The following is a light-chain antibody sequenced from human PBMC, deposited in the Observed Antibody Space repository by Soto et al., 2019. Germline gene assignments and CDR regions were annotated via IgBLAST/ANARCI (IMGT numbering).Light chain of an antibody. CDR3: QQYSSSPPTLT. J-gene: IGKJ4*01. V-gene: IGKV3-20*01. CDR1: QSVSSTF. Sequence: EIVLTQSPGTLSLSPGERATLSCRASQSVSSTFLAWYQQKPGQAPRLLIYDASSRATGIPDRFSGSGSGTDCSLIISRLEPEDFAVYYCQQYSSSPPTLTFGGGTKVEIK. CDR2: DAS.